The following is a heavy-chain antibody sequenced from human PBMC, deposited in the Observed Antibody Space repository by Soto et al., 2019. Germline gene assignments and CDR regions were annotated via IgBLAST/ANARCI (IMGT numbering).Heavy chain of an antibody. Sequence: GGSLRLSCTASGFTFSDYAMSWVRQPPGKGLEWVSVISAGVSTYYADSVKGRFTVSRANSKNTLYLQMNSLRDEDTAVYYCAKVPIWCSSTSCYTEGFDYWGQGPLVTVSS. J-gene: IGHJ4*02. D-gene: IGHD2-2*02. CDR1: GFTFSDYA. CDR3: AKVPIWCSSTSCYTEGFDY. V-gene: IGHV3-23*01. CDR2: ISAGVST.